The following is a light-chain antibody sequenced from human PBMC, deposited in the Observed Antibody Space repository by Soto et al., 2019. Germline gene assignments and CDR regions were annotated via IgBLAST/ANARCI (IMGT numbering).Light chain of an antibody. J-gene: IGKJ5*01. CDR3: QQHDILPIT. V-gene: IGKV3-20*01. Sequence: EIVLTPSPATLSVSPWEGATLSCMASQNLSRYFLAWYQHKPGQAPRLLISGASRRATGIPDRFSGAGSGTDFTLTISRLEPEDFALYYCQQHDILPITFGQGTRLEI. CDR2: GAS. CDR1: QNLSRYF.